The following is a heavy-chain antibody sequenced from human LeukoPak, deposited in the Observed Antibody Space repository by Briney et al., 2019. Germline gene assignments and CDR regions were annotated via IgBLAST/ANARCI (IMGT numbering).Heavy chain of an antibody. CDR2: IYYSGST. CDR3: ARLGATVSSGLWYFDY. CDR1: GGLISSSSYY. Sequence: PSETLSLTCTVSGGLISSSSYYWGWIRQPPGKGLEWIGYIYYSGSTNYNPSLKSRVTISVDTSKNQFSLKLSSVTAADTAVYYCARLGATVSSGLWYFDYWGQGTLVTVSS. J-gene: IGHJ4*02. D-gene: IGHD6-19*01. V-gene: IGHV4-61*05.